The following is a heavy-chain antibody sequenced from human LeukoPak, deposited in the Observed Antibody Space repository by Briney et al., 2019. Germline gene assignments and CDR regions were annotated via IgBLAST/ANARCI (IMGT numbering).Heavy chain of an antibody. Sequence: SETLSLTCTVSGGSISSSSYHWGWIRQPPGKGLEWIASIYYSGSIYYNPSLKSRVTISVDTSKNQFSLKLSSVTAADTAVYYCARGYSSSSYNWFDPWGQGTLVTVSS. CDR3: ARGYSSSSYNWFDP. J-gene: IGHJ5*02. CDR1: GGSISSSSYH. CDR2: IYYSGSI. V-gene: IGHV4-39*07. D-gene: IGHD6-13*01.